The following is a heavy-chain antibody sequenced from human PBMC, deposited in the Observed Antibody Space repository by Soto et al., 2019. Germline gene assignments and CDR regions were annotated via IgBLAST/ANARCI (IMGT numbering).Heavy chain of an antibody. J-gene: IGHJ4*02. CDR3: AKDPYPYSSSYLDY. D-gene: IGHD6-13*01. CDR1: GFTFSSYA. V-gene: IGHV3-23*01. CDR2: ISGSGGST. Sequence: EVQLLESGGGLVQPGGSLRLSCAASGFTFSSYAMSWVRQAPGKGLEWVSAISGSGGSTYYADYVKGRFTISRDNSKNTLYLQMNSLRAEDTAVYYCAKDPYPYSSSYLDYWGQGTLVTVSS.